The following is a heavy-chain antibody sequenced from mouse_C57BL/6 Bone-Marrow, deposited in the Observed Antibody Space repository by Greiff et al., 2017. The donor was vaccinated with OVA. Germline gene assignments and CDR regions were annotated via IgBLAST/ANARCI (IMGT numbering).Heavy chain of an antibody. CDR1: GFSLTSYG. CDR3: AIIASEGSSYYFDY. J-gene: IGHJ2*01. CDR2: IWSGGST. Sequence: QVQLQQSGPGLVQPSQSLSITCTVSGFSLTSYGVHWVRQSPGQGLEWLGVIWSGGSTAYNAAFISRLSISKDNSKSQVFFKMNSLQADDTAICYCAIIASEGSSYYFDYWGQGTTLTVSS. D-gene: IGHD1-1*01. V-gene: IGHV2-2*01.